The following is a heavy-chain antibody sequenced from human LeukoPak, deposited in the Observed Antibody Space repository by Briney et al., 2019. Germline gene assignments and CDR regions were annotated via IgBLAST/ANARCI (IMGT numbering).Heavy chain of an antibody. CDR2: INHSGST. CDR1: GGFISSGDYY. Sequence: SEILSLTCTVPGGFISSGDYYWSSIRQPPGKGLEWIGEINHSGSTNYNPSLKSRVTISVDTSKNQFSLKLSSVTAADTAVYYCARGRAFDIWGQGTMVTVSS. J-gene: IGHJ3*02. CDR3: ARGRAFDI. V-gene: IGHV4-39*07.